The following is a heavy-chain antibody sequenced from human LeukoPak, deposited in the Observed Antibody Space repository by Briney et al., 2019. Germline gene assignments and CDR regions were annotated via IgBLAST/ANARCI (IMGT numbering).Heavy chain of an antibody. Sequence: SGGSLRLSCAASGFTFSSYWMSWVRQAPGKGLEWVANIKQDGSEKYYVDSVKGRFTISRDNAKNSLYLQMNSLRAEDTAVYYCARVFGAAAVASFDYWGQGTLVTVSS. CDR3: ARVFGAAAVASFDY. V-gene: IGHV3-7*03. D-gene: IGHD6-13*01. CDR1: GFTFSSYW. J-gene: IGHJ4*02. CDR2: IKQDGSEK.